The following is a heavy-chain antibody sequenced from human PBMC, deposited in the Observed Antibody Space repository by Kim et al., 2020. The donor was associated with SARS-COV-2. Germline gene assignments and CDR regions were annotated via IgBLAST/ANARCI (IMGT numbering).Heavy chain of an antibody. J-gene: IGHJ4*02. CDR3: ARGARIIAAAGTGKSHYFDY. V-gene: IGHV4-34*01. Sequence: RVTLSVDTSKNQFSLKLSSVTAADTAVYYCARGARIIAAAGTGKSHYFDYWGQGTLVTVSS. D-gene: IGHD6-13*01.